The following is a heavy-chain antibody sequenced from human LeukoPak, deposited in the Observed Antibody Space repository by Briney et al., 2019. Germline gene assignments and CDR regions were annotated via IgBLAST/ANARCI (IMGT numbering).Heavy chain of an antibody. CDR3: ASGQYYDLWSGYYVD. J-gene: IGHJ4*02. CDR2: IHYSGST. CDR1: GGSISSYY. V-gene: IGHV4-59*12. D-gene: IGHD3-3*01. Sequence: PSETLSLTCTVSGGSISSYYWSWNRQPPGKGLEWIGYIHYSGSTNYNPSLESRVTISVDTSKNHFSLKLSSVTAADTAVYYCASGQYYDLWSGYYVDWGQGTLVTVSA.